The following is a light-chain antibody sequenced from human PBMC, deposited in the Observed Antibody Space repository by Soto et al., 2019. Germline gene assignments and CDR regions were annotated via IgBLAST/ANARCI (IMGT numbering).Light chain of an antibody. CDR3: QQYKSYRT. CDR1: QSISSW. Sequence: DIQTTQSPTTLSASPGYSVTLSCRASQSISSWLAWYQQKPGKAPKLLIYDASSLESGVPSRFSGSGSGTEFTLTISSLQPDDFATYYCQQYKSYRTFGQGTKVDIK. CDR2: DAS. V-gene: IGKV1-5*01. J-gene: IGKJ1*01.